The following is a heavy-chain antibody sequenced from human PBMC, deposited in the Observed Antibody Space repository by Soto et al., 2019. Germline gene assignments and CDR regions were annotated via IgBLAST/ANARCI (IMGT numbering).Heavy chain of an antibody. Sequence: PSETLSLTCTVSGGSISSGDYYWSWIRQPPGKGLEWIGYIYYSGSTYYNPSLKSRVNMSVDTSKNQFSLKLSSVTAADTAVYYCAKVPVSITLFGVSGMDIWGQGTTVTVSS. V-gene: IGHV4-30-4*01. CDR3: AKVPVSITLFGVSGMDI. CDR1: GGSISSGDYY. D-gene: IGHD3-3*01. J-gene: IGHJ6*02. CDR2: IYYSGST.